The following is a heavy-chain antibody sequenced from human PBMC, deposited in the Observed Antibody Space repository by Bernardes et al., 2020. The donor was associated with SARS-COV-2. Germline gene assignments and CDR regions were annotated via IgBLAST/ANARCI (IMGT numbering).Heavy chain of an antibody. CDR2: INHSGST. Sequence: SETLSLTCAVYGGSFSGYYWSWIRQPPGKGLEWIGEINHSGSTNYNPSLKSRVTISVDTSKNQFSLKLSSVTAADTAVYYCARGAIVLSLGGDYYYGMDVWGQGTTVTVSS. J-gene: IGHJ6*02. D-gene: IGHD3-16*01. CDR1: GGSFSGYY. CDR3: ARGAIVLSLGGDYYYGMDV. V-gene: IGHV4-34*01.